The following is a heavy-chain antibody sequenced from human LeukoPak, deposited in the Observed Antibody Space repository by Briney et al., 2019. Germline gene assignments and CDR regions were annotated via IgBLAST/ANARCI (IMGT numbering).Heavy chain of an antibody. D-gene: IGHD3-22*01. CDR2: IYTSGST. Sequence: SETLSLNCTVSGGSISSYYWSWIRQPPGKGLGWIWYIYTSGSTNYNPSLKSRVTISVDTSKNQFSLKLSSVTAADTAVYYCARQYYYDSSGYYYFDYWGQGTLVTVSS. CDR3: ARQYYYDSSGYYYFDY. J-gene: IGHJ4*02. CDR1: GGSISSYY. V-gene: IGHV4-4*09.